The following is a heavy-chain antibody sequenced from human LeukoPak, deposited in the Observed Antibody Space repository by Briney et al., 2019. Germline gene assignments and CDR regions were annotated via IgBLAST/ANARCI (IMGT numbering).Heavy chain of an antibody. J-gene: IGHJ4*02. Sequence: GGSLRLSCAASGFTVSSNYMSWVRQAPGKGLEWVSVIYSGGSTYYADSVKGRFTISRDNAKNSLYLQMNSLRAEDTAVYYCARSAVGIAMADYWGQGTLVTVSS. CDR3: ARSAVGIAMADY. CDR1: GFTVSSNY. CDR2: IYSGGST. V-gene: IGHV3-53*01. D-gene: IGHD5-18*01.